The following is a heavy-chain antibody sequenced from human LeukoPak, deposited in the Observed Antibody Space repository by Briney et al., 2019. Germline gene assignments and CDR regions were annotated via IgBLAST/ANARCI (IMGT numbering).Heavy chain of an antibody. J-gene: IGHJ3*02. CDR1: GYTFTSYG. Sequence: ASVKVSCKASGYTFTSYGISWVRQAPGQGLEWMGWISAYNDNTNYAQKLQGRVTMTTDTSTSTAYMDLRSLRSDDTAVYYCARVIPVADPDAFDIWGQGTMVTVSS. CDR2: ISAYNDNT. D-gene: IGHD6-19*01. CDR3: ARVIPVADPDAFDI. V-gene: IGHV1-18*01.